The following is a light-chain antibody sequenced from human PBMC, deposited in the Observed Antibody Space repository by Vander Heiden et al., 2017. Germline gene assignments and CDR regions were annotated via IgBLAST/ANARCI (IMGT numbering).Light chain of an antibody. CDR3: QAWDSSIVV. CDR2: QET. Sequence: SYELTQPPSVSVSPGQTASITCSGDKLGDKYACWCQQKPGQSPVLVIYQETKRPSGIPERFSGSNSGNTATLTISGTQAMDEADYYCQAWDSSIVVFGGGTKLTVL. V-gene: IGLV3-1*01. CDR1: KLGDKY. J-gene: IGLJ2*01.